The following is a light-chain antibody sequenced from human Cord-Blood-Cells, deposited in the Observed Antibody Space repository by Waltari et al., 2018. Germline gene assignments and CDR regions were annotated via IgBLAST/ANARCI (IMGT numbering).Light chain of an antibody. J-gene: IGKJ4*01. CDR2: GAS. CDR3: QQYNNWPLT. CDR1: QSVSSY. Sequence: EIVMTQSPATLSVSPGERATLSFRARQSVSSYLAWYQQKPGHAHRLLIYGASTRATVISARCSGSGSGTEFTLTISSLQSEDFAVYYCQQYNNWPLTFGGGTKVEIK. V-gene: IGKV3-15*01.